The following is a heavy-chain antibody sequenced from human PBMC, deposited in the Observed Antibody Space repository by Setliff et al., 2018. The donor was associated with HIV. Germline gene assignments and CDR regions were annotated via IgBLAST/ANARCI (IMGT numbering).Heavy chain of an antibody. CDR1: GVSIGDNNW. CDR2: VYHTGST. V-gene: IGHV4-4*02. CDR3: ARRPLFGVVIASVAKMEFDY. J-gene: IGHJ4*02. D-gene: IGHD3-3*01. Sequence: SETLSLTCDVSGVSIGDNNWWSWVRQPPGRGLEWIGEVYHTGSTNYNPSLKSRVIISIDKSKNQFSLKIDSVTAADTAVYYCARRPLFGVVIASVAKMEFDYWGQGTRVTVSS.